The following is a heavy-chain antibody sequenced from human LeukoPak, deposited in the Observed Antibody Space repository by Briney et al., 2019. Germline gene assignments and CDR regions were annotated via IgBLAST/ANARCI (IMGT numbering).Heavy chain of an antibody. V-gene: IGHV4-59*01. J-gene: IGHJ4*02. D-gene: IGHD3-10*01. Sequence: SETLSLTCTVSGGSISSYYWSWIRQPPGKGLEWIGYIYYSGSTNYNPSLKSRVTISVDTSKNQFSLKLSSVTAADTAVYYCARDGGGPMDTGGFDYWGQGTLVTVSS. CDR3: ARDGGGPMDTGGFDY. CDR2: IYYSGST. CDR1: GGSISSYY.